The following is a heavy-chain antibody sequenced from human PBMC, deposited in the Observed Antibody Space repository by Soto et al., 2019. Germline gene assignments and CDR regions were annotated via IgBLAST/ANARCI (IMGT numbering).Heavy chain of an antibody. CDR3: ARVYSSSRYSSGWYFDY. Sequence: GSLRLSCAASGFTVSSNYMSWVRQAPGKGLEWVSVIYSGGSTYYADSVKGRFTISRDNSKNTLYLQMNSLRAEDTAVYYCARVYSSSRYSSGWYFDYWGQGTLVTVSS. D-gene: IGHD6-19*01. J-gene: IGHJ4*02. CDR1: GFTVSSNY. CDR2: IYSGGST. V-gene: IGHV3-53*01.